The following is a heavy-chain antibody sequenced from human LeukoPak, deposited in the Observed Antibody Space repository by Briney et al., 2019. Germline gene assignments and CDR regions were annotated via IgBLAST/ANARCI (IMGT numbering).Heavy chain of an antibody. CDR3: ASVEVIVGATLYYYYVDV. V-gene: IGHV1-69*01. CDR1: GCTFSSYA. J-gene: IGHJ6*03. D-gene: IGHD1-26*01. Sequence: SVKVSCKASGCTFSSYAISWVRQAPGQGLEWMGGIIPIFGTANYAQKFQGRVTITADESTSTAYMELSSLRSEDTAVYYCASVEVIVGATLYYYYVDVWGKGTTVTASS. CDR2: IIPIFGTA.